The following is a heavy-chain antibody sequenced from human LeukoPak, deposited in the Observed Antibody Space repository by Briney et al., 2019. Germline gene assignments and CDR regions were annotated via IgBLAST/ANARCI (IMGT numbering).Heavy chain of an antibody. CDR1: GFTFRRYG. Sequence: PGGSLRLSCAASGFTFRRYGMSWVRQAPGKGLEWVSSISGSGGNTFYADSVKGRFTISRDNSKNTLYLQMNSLRAEDTAVYYCARDIAQLWLPGGLDYWGQGTLVTVSS. CDR3: ARDIAQLWLPGGLDY. V-gene: IGHV3-23*01. D-gene: IGHD5-18*01. CDR2: ISGSGGNT. J-gene: IGHJ4*02.